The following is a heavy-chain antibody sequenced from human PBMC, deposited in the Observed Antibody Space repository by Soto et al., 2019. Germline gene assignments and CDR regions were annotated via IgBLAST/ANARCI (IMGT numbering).Heavy chain of an antibody. CDR2: IYYSGST. CDR1: GGSISSGDYY. D-gene: IGHD1-20*01. J-gene: IGHJ6*02. CDR3: ARVYRDYNWNGHSYYYYYGMDV. Sequence: PSETLSLTCTVSGGSISSGDYYWSWIRQPPGKGLEWIGYIYYSGSTYYNPSLKSRVTISVDTSKNQFSLKLSSVTAADTAVYYCARVYRDYNWNGHSYYYYYGMDVWGQGTTVTVSS. V-gene: IGHV4-30-4*01.